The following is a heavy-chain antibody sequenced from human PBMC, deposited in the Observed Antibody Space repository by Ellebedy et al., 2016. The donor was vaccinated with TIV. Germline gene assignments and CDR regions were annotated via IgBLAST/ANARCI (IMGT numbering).Heavy chain of an antibody. D-gene: IGHD6-13*01. CDR2: INSDGSST. V-gene: IGHV3-74*01. J-gene: IGHJ6*02. CDR1: GFTFSSYW. CDR3: AREGIRRGYYGMDV. Sequence: GESLKISXAASGFTFSSYWMHWVRQAPGKGLVWVSRINSDGSSTSYADSVKGRFTISRDNAKNSLYLQMNSLRAEDTAVYYCAREGIRRGYYGMDVWGQGTTVTVSS.